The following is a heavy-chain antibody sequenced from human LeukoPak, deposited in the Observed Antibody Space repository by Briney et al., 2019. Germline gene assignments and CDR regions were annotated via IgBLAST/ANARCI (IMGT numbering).Heavy chain of an antibody. V-gene: IGHV1-69*04. CDR2: IIPILGIA. Sequence: ASVKVSCKASGGTFSSYAISWVRQAPGQGLEWMGRIIPILGIANYAKKDQGRVTITADKSTSTAYMELSSLRSEDTAVYYCARDFSDDYGGNFYYYYGMDVWGQGTTVTVSS. J-gene: IGHJ6*01. D-gene: IGHD4-23*01. CDR1: GGTFSSYA. CDR3: ARDFSDDYGGNFYYYYGMDV.